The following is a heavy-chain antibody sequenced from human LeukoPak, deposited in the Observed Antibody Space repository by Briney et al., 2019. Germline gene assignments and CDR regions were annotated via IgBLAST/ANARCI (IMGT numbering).Heavy chain of an antibody. J-gene: IGHJ4*02. CDR2: IYYSGST. CDR1: GGSITSSIYY. Sequence: SETLSLTCTVSGGSITSSIYYWDWIRQPPGKGLEWIGSIYYSGSTYYNPSLKSRVTISVDTSKNQFSLKLSSVTAADTAVYYCARTGGSGSIPFVDYWGQGTLVTVSS. V-gene: IGHV4-39*07. CDR3: ARTGGSGSIPFVDY. D-gene: IGHD3-10*01.